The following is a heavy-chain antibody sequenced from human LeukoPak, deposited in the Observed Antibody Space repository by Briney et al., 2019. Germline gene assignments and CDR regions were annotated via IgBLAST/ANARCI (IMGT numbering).Heavy chain of an antibody. CDR3: ARLDPGGYSDGAYFYYCMDV. J-gene: IGHJ6*03. CDR1: SGSFTTNSFV. Sequence: PADTLSLTCTLSSGSFTTNSFVWGWIRQPPGGGPQWIGSVYYIGTTYYSSSLKSRFTISVNMSNKQFPLRLKFVTAADTAVYYCARLDPGGYSDGAYFYYCMDVWGNGTTVTVSS. V-gene: IGHV4-39*01. D-gene: IGHD4-11*01. CDR2: VYYIGTT.